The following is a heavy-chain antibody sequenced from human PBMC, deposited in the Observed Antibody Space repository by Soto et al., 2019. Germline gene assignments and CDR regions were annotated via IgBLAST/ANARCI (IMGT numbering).Heavy chain of an antibody. Sequence: GGSLRLSCAVSGFTFSDYYMTWIRQAPGKGLEWVSYISSSTSHTNYADSVKGRFTISRDNAKNSLFLQMNSLRAEDTAVYSHCSGGSCYEVWFDPWGQGTLVTVSS. D-gene: IGHD2-15*01. J-gene: IGHJ5*02. V-gene: IGHV3-11*03. CDR1: GFTFSDYY. CDR2: ISSSTSHT. CDR3: CSGGSCYEVWFDP.